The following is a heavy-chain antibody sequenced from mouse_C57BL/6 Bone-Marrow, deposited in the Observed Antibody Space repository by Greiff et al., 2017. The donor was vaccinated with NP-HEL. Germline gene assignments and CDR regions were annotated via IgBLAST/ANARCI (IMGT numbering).Heavy chain of an antibody. CDR1: GFNIKDDY. CDR2: IDPENGDT. D-gene: IGHD6-1*01. J-gene: IGHJ4*01. V-gene: IGHV14-4*01. CDR3: TRVRRAMDY. Sequence: VQLKQSGAELVRPGASVKLSCTASGFNIKDDYMHWVKQRPEQGLEWIGWIDPENGDTEYASKFQGKATITADTSSNTAYLQLSSLTSEDTAVYYCTRVRRAMDYWGQGTSVTVSS.